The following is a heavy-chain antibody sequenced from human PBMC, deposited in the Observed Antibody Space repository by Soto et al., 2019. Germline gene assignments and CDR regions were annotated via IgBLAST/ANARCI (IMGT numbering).Heavy chain of an antibody. CDR3: ATSYGSGYRAFDY. J-gene: IGHJ4*02. V-gene: IGHV1-69*02. CDR2: INPILSMS. D-gene: IGHD3-10*01. CDR1: GDTFAFHS. Sequence: QVQLVQSGAEVKRPGSSVKVSCKASGDTFAFHSINWVRQAPGLGLEWMGRINPILSMSNYAQRFQGRVTITADKSTSTAYMVLSSLRSEDTAIYYCATSYGSGYRAFDYWGQGALVTVSS.